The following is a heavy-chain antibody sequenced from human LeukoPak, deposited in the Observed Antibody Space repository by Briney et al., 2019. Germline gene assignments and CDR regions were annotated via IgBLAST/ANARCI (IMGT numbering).Heavy chain of an antibody. V-gene: IGHV3-30*03. D-gene: IGHD3-10*01. CDR1: GFTFNTYG. CDR3: ARDRRRDYYGSGTNWFDP. Sequence: GGSLRLSCAASGFTFNTYGLHWVRQAPGKGLEWVAVISYDGGNEFYADSVKGRFTISRDNSKNTLYLQMNSLRAEDTAVYYCARDRRRDYYGSGTNWFDPWGQGTLVTVSS. J-gene: IGHJ5*02. CDR2: ISYDGGNE.